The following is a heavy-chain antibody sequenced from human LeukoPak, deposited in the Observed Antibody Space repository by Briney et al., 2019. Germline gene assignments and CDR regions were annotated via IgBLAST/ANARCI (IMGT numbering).Heavy chain of an antibody. D-gene: IGHD3-22*01. CDR1: GYTFSTYY. V-gene: IGHV1-2*02. CDR2: INPNSGGT. J-gene: IGHJ3*02. Sequence: GASVKVSCKASGYTFSTYYMHWVRQAPGQGLEWMGWINPNSGGTNYAQKFQGRVTMTRDTSISTAYMELSRLRSDDTAVYYCARDPGYYYDSSGYDFGPFDIWGQGTMVTVSS. CDR3: ARDPGYYYDSSGYDFGPFDI.